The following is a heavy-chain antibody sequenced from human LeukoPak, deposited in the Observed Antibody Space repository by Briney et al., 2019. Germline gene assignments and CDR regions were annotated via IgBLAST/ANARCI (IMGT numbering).Heavy chain of an antibody. Sequence: GGSLRLSCTASGFTFSGHWIHWVRQAPGMGLVWVSRINEHGTDSMYAESVKGRFTISRDNAKNTVYLQMNSLRAEDTAVYYCARDLGQYYDTSDNWFDPWGQGTLVTVSS. CDR2: INEHGTDS. J-gene: IGHJ5*02. V-gene: IGHV3-74*03. CDR1: GFTFSGHW. CDR3: ARDLGQYYDTSDNWFDP. D-gene: IGHD3-22*01.